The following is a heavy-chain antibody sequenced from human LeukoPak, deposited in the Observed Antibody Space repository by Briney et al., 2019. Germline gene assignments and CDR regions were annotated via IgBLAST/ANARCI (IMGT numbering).Heavy chain of an antibody. D-gene: IGHD2-15*01. CDR2: ISSNGGST. CDR1: GFTFTSYA. CDR3: ARVEGYCSGGSCSGAFDI. V-gene: IGHV3-64*01. Sequence: GGSLRLSCAASGFTFTSYAMHCVRQAPGKGLEYVSAISSNGGSTYYANSVKGRFTISRDNSKNTLYLQMGSLRAEDMAVYYCARVEGYCSGGSCSGAFDIWGQGTMVTVSS. J-gene: IGHJ3*02.